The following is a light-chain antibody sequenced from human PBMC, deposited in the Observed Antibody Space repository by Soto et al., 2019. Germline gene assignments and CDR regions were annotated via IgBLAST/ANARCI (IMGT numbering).Light chain of an antibody. CDR3: QQYGSSPTYT. CDR1: QSVSSSY. J-gene: IGKJ2*01. CDR2: GAS. V-gene: IGKV3-20*01. Sequence: EIVLTQSPGTLSLSPGERATLSCRASQSVSSSYLAWYQQKPGQAPRLLISGASIRATGIPDRFSGSGSVTDFTLTISILEPEDFAVYYCQQYGSSPTYTFGQGTKLEIK.